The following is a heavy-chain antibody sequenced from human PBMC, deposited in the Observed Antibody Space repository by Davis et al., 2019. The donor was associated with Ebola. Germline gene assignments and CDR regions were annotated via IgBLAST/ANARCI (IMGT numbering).Heavy chain of an antibody. CDR3: AKDWRRIAVAFDY. CDR2: IYSGGST. CDR1: GFTVSSNY. V-gene: IGHV3-53*01. J-gene: IGHJ4*02. Sequence: GESLKISCAASGFTVSSNYMSWVRQAPGKGLEWVSVIYSGGSTYYADSVKGRFTISRDNSKNTLYLQMNSLRAEDTAVYYCAKDWRRIAVAFDYWGQGTLVTVSS. D-gene: IGHD6-19*01.